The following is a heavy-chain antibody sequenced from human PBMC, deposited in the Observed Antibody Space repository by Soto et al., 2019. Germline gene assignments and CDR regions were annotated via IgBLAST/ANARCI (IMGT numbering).Heavy chain of an antibody. Sequence: SVQVPCKSAGGTFSSYAISCVRHAPGQGLEWMGGIIPIFGTANYAQKFQGRVTITADESTSTAYMELSSLRSEDTAVYYCARVPAAAVNDAFDIWGQGTMVTGSS. CDR3: ARVPAAAVNDAFDI. D-gene: IGHD6-13*01. CDR2: IIPIFGTA. V-gene: IGHV1-69*13. J-gene: IGHJ3*02. CDR1: GGTFSSYA.